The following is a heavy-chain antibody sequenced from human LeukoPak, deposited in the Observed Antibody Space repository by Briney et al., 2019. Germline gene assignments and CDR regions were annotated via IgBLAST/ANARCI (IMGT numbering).Heavy chain of an antibody. D-gene: IGHD3-9*01. CDR2: IYHSGST. CDR1: GGSISSSNW. J-gene: IGHJ6*03. V-gene: IGHV4-4*02. Sequence: SGTLPLTCAVSGGSISSSNWWSWVRQPPGKGLEWIGEIYHSGSTNYNPSLKSRVTISVDTSKNQFSLKLSSVTAADTAVYYCARTDILTGYYGHYYYYMDVWGKGTTVTVSS. CDR3: ARTDILTGYYGHYYYYMDV.